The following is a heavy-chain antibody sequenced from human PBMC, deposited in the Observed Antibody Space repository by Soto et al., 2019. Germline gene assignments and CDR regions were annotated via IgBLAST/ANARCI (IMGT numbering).Heavy chain of an antibody. J-gene: IGHJ4*02. CDR3: ARGRLISLYYFDY. D-gene: IGHD2-15*01. CDR2: IGTAGDT. Sequence: GGSLRLSCAASGFTFSSYDMHCVRQVTGKGLEWVSTIGTAGDTYYPGSVKGRFTISRENAKNSLYLQMNSLRAEDTAVYYCARGRLISLYYFDYWGQGTLVTVSS. CDR1: GFTFSSYD. V-gene: IGHV3-13*01.